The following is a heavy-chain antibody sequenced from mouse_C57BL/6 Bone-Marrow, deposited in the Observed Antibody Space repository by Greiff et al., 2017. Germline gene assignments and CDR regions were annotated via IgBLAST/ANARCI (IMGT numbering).Heavy chain of an antibody. CDR2: IDPSDSET. V-gene: IGHV1-52*01. Sequence: QVQLKQPGAELVRPGSSVKLSCKASGYTFTSYWMHWVKPRPIQGLEWIGNIDPSDSETPYNQKFKDKATLTVDKSSSTAYMQLSSLTSEDSAVYYCARDLWDYWGQGTTLTVSS. CDR3: ARDLWDY. CDR1: GYTFTSYW. J-gene: IGHJ2*01.